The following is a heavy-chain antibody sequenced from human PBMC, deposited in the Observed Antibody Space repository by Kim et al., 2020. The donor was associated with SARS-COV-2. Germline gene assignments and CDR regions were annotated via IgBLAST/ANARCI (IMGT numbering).Heavy chain of an antibody. CDR2: ISAYNGNT. CDR3: ARATYYYDISGYYRDY. Sequence: ASVKVSCKASGYTFTSYGISWVRQAPGQGLEWMGWISAYNGNTNYAQKLQGRVTMTTDTSTSTAYMELRSLRSDDTAVYYCARATYYYDISGYYRDYWGQGTLVTVSS. CDR1: GYTFTSYG. D-gene: IGHD3-22*01. V-gene: IGHV1-18*01. J-gene: IGHJ4*02.